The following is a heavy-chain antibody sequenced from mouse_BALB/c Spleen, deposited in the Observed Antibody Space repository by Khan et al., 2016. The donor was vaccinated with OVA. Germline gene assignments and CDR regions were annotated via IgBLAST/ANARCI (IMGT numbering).Heavy chain of an antibody. Sequence: VQLQQSGAELGRPGSSVKLSCKTSGNIFTSYGIKWVKQRPGQGLEWIGYIYPGNGYTEYSEKFQGKATLTSDISSNTAYMQLRSLTSEDSAIYFCTTAYYRYYFDYWGQGTTLTVSS. J-gene: IGHJ2*01. V-gene: IGHV1S134*01. D-gene: IGHD2-14*01. CDR2: IYPGNGYT. CDR1: GNIFTSYG. CDR3: TTAYYRYYFDY.